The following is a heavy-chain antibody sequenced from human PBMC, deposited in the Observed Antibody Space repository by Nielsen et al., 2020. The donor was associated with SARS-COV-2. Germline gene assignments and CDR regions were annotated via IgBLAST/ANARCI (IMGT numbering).Heavy chain of an antibody. J-gene: IGHJ6*02. V-gene: IGHV3-74*01. CDR1: GFTFSAYW. Sequence: GESLKISCAASGFTFSAYWMHWVRQVPGKGLVWVSRISPDGTRVAYADSVKGRFTISRDNAKNTVYLQMNSLRAEDTAVYYCARVSLNADYYYGMDVWGQGTTVTVSS. CDR3: ARVSLNADYYYGMDV. CDR2: ISPDGTRV. D-gene: IGHD2-15*01.